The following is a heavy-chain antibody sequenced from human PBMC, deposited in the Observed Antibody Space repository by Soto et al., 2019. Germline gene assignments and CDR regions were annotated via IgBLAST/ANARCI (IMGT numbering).Heavy chain of an antibody. CDR3: AREARYSGYAGVNDAFDI. Sequence: QVQLVQSGAEVKKPGASVKVSCKASGYTFTSYYMHWVRQAPGQGLEWMGIINPSGGSTSYAQKFQGRVTMTRDTSTSTVYMELSSLRSEDTAVYYCAREARYSGYAGVNDAFDIWGQGTMVTVSS. D-gene: IGHD5-12*01. J-gene: IGHJ3*02. CDR2: INPSGGST. CDR1: GYTFTSYY. V-gene: IGHV1-46*01.